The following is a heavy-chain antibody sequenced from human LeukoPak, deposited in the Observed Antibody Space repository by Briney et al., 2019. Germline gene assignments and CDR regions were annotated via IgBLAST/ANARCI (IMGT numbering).Heavy chain of an antibody. CDR1: GFTFDDYG. V-gene: IGHV3-20*04. CDR2: INWNGGST. Sequence: GGSLRLSCAASGFTFDDYGMSWVRQAPGKGLEWVSGINWNGGSTGYADSVKGRFTISRDNSKNSLYLQMNSLRAEDTALYYCARTIFGVAIPYYFDYWGQGTLVTVSS. D-gene: IGHD3-3*01. J-gene: IGHJ4*02. CDR3: ARTIFGVAIPYYFDY.